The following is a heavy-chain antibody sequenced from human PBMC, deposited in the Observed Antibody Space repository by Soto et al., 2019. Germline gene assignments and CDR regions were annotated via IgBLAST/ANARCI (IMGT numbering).Heavy chain of an antibody. CDR3: ARGLLIVVVPAAIRAGNWFDP. CDR1: GGSFSGYY. D-gene: IGHD2-2*02. V-gene: IGHV4-34*01. Sequence: SETLSLTCAVYGGSFSGYYWSWIRQPPGKGLEWIGEINHSGSTNYNPPLKSRVTISVDTSKNQFSLKLSSVTAADTAVYYCARGLLIVVVPAAIRAGNWFDPWGQGTLVTVSS. CDR2: INHSGST. J-gene: IGHJ5*02.